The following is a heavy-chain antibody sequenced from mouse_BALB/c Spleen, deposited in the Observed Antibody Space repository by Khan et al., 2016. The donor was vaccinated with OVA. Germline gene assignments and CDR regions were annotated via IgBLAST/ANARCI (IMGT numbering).Heavy chain of an antibody. Sequence: VQLKQSGPGLVKPSQSLSLTCTATGYSFTSNYAWNWIRQFPGNKLEWMGNITYSGSTTYNPSLKSRTSFTGDTSKNPFFLQLNYVTSEDTAKYYCARENYYGYAVDYWGQGTSVTVSS. J-gene: IGHJ4*01. V-gene: IGHV3-2*02. CDR2: ITYSGST. D-gene: IGHD1-1*01. CDR1: GYSFTSNYA. CDR3: ARENYYGYAVDY.